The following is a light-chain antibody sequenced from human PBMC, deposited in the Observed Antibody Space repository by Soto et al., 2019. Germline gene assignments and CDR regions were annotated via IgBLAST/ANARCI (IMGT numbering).Light chain of an antibody. CDR3: SSYAGSNTSYV. V-gene: IGLV2-8*01. J-gene: IGLJ1*01. Sequence: QSALTQPPSASGSPGQSVTISCTGTSSDVGGYNYVSWYQQHPGKAPKLMIYEVSKRPSGVPDRFSGSKSGNTASLTVSGLQAEDEADYYCSSYAGSNTSYVFGTGTKV. CDR1: SSDVGGYNY. CDR2: EVS.